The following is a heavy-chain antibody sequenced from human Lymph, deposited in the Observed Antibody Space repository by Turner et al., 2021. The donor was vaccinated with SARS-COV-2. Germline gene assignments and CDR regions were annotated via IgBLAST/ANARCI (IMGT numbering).Heavy chain of an antibody. Sequence: VELVWTGGGVVQPGRALRLSCAASGLPFSNYGMHWVRQAPGKGLEWVAVIWYDGSNKYYADSVKGRFTISRDNSKNTLYLQMNSLRAEDTAVYYCARDLPLYGNNSDEYFQHWGQGTLVTVSS. CDR1: GLPFSNYG. V-gene: IGHV3-33*01. J-gene: IGHJ1*01. CDR3: ARDLPLYGNNSDEYFQH. CDR2: IWYDGSNK. D-gene: IGHD4-17*01.